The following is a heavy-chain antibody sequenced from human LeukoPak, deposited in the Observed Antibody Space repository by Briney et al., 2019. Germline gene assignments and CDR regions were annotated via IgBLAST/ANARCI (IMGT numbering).Heavy chain of an antibody. CDR2: IYHSGST. J-gene: IGHJ4*02. CDR1: GYSISSGYY. Sequence: PSETLSLTCTVSGYSISSGYYWGWIRQPPGKGLEWIGSIYHSGSTYYTPFPKSRVTISVDTSKNQFPLKLSSVTAADTAVYYWARAGGLRYYYDSSGYYIDYWGQGTLVTVSS. D-gene: IGHD3-22*01. CDR3: ARAGGLRYYYDSSGYYIDY. V-gene: IGHV4-38-2*02.